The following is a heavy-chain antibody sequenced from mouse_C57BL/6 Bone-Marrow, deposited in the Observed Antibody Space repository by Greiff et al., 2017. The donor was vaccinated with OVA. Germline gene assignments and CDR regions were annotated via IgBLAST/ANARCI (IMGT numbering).Heavy chain of an antibody. J-gene: IGHJ1*03. D-gene: IGHD1-1*01. V-gene: IGHV1-81*01. CDR2: IYPRSGNT. Sequence: VKLVESGAELARPGASVKLSCKASGYTFTSYGISWVKQRPGQGLEWIGEIYPRSGNTYYNEKFKGKATLTADKSSSTAYMELSSLTSEDSAVYFCARSDFYDSSYVGGYFDVWGKGTTVTVSS. CDR3: ARSDFYDSSYVGGYFDV. CDR1: GYTFTSYG.